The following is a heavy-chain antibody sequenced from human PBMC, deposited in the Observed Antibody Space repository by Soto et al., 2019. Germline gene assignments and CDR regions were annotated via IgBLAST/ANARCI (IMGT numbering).Heavy chain of an antibody. J-gene: IGHJ5*02. V-gene: IGHV4-4*07. D-gene: IGHD1-26*01. CDR3: ARDMHAGFTHYFDP. CDR1: GDSITSYY. Sequence: PSETLSLTCTVSGDSITSYYWTWIRQAAGKRLECIGRVFSSGTTNYNPSLKSRVTMSVDTSKNQLSLKLTSVTAADTAVYYCARDMHAGFTHYFDPWGQGTLVTVSS. CDR2: VFSSGTT.